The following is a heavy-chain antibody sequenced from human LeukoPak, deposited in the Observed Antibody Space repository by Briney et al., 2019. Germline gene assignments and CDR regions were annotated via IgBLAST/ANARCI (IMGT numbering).Heavy chain of an antibody. CDR3: ARGRRKSMTTVPNGDY. D-gene: IGHD4-17*01. CDR1: GYTFTSYD. J-gene: IGHJ4*02. V-gene: IGHV1-8*01. Sequence: GASVKVSCKASGYTFTSYDINWVRQATGQGLEWMGWMNPNSGNTGYAQKFQGRVTMTRNTSISTAYMELSSLRSEDTAVYYCARGRRKSMTTVPNGDYWGQGTLVTVSS. CDR2: MNPNSGNT.